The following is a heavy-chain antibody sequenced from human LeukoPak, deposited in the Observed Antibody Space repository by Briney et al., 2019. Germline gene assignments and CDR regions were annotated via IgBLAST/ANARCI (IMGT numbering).Heavy chain of an antibody. Sequence: GGSLRLSCAGSGFNFDDYGMSWVRQAPGKGLEWVSGINWNGGSTSYADSVKGRFTISRDNAKKSLYLQMNSLRAEDTALYYCAREGETYRGGDCQFDYWGQGTLVTVSS. V-gene: IGHV3-20*04. J-gene: IGHJ4*02. CDR2: INWNGGST. CDR3: AREGETYRGGDCQFDY. CDR1: GFNFDDYG. D-gene: IGHD2-21*02.